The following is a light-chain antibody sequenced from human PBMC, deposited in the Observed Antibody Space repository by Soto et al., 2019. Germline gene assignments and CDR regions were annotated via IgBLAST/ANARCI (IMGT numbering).Light chain of an antibody. Sequence: EIVMTQSPATLSVSPGGRTALPGRASQSVSSKLAWYQQKPGQAPRLLIYGVSSRATGIPDRFSGSGAGTDFTLTIRRLEPEDFAVYYCQQYGDSPLTFGGGTKVDIK. J-gene: IGKJ4*01. V-gene: IGKV3-20*01. CDR1: QSVSSK. CDR3: QQYGDSPLT. CDR2: GVS.